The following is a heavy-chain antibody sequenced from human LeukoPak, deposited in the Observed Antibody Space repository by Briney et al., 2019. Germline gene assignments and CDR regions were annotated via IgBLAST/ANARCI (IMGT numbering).Heavy chain of an antibody. CDR2: IKQDGSEK. J-gene: IGHJ5*02. D-gene: IGHD5-12*01. V-gene: IGHV3-7*01. CDR1: GFTFSSYW. CDR3: ARPRTRGYSGYAFDP. Sequence: GGSLRLSCAASGFTFSSYWMSWVRQAPGKGLEWVANIKQDGSEKCYVDSVKGRFTISRDNAKNSLYLQMNSLRAEDTAVYYCARPRTRGYSGYAFDPWGQGTLVTVSS.